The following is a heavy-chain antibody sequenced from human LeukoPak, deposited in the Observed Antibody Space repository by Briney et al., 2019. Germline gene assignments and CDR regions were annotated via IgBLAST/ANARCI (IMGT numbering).Heavy chain of an antibody. V-gene: IGHV6-1*01. Sequence: SQTLSLTCAISGDSVSSNSAAWNWIRQSPSRGLEWLGRTYYRSKWYNGYAESVKSRITINPDTSKNQFSLQLSSVTPEDTAVYYCTRDEQWLVYFDCWGQGTLVTVSS. CDR1: GDSVSSNSAA. J-gene: IGHJ4*02. D-gene: IGHD6-19*01. CDR3: TRDEQWLVYFDC. CDR2: TYYRSKWYN.